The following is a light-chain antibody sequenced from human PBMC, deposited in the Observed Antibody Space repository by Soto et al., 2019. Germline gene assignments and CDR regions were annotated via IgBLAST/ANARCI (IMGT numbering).Light chain of an antibody. CDR1: SSNIGAGYD. V-gene: IGLV1-40*01. CDR2: GNS. Sequence: QSVLTQPPSVSGAPGQRVTISCTGSSSNIGAGYDVHWYQQLPGTVPKLLIYGNSNRPSGVPDRFSGSKSGTSASLAISGLQSEDETDYYCGTWDDSISGYVFGTGTKVTVL. CDR3: GTWDDSISGYV. J-gene: IGLJ1*01.